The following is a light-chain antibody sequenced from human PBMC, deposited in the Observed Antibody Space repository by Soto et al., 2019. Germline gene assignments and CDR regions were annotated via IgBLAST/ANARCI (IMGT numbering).Light chain of an antibody. CDR1: QGISSY. CDR3: PQLNSYPYP. J-gene: IGKJ2*01. V-gene: IGKV1-9*01. CDR2: AAS. Sequence: IQLTQSPSSLSASVGDRVTITSRASQGISSYLAWYQQKPGKAPKLLIYAASTLQSGVPSRFSGSGSGTDFTLTISSLQPEEFATYYCPQLNSYPYPVGQGTKLEIK.